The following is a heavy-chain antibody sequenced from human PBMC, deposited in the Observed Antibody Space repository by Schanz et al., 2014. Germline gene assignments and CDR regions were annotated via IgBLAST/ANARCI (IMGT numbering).Heavy chain of an antibody. D-gene: IGHD4-17*01. J-gene: IGHJ4*02. CDR2: ISGYNGNT. Sequence: QVQLVQSGAEVQKPGASVIISCKASGYTFSNFGISWVRQAPGQGLEWMGWISGYNGNTNYALKLQDRVTMTTNMSTNTAYMQLRSLTSDDTAVYYCARVVRSDYLSELDFWGQGTLVTVSS. CDR1: GYTFSNFG. V-gene: IGHV1-18*01. CDR3: ARVVRSDYLSELDF.